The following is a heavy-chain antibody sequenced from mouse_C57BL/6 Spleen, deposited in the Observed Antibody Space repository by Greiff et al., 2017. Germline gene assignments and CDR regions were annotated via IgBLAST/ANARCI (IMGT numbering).Heavy chain of an antibody. CDR3: PITTVDPYYAMDY. Sequence: QVQLKESGPELVKPGASVKISCKASGYAFSSSWMNWVKQRPGKGLEWIGRIYPGDGDTNYNGKFKGKATLTADKSSSTAYMQLSSLTSEDSAVYFCPITTVDPYYAMDYWGQGTSVTVSS. V-gene: IGHV1-82*01. J-gene: IGHJ4*01. CDR2: IYPGDGDT. D-gene: IGHD1-1*01. CDR1: GYAFSSSW.